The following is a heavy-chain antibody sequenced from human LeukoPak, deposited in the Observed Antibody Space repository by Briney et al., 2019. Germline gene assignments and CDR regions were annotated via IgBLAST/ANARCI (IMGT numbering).Heavy chain of an antibody. CDR2: ITYSGDT. CDR3: ARAGPTNKYYDYVWGSYRSLNWFDP. CDR1: GDSIFTTRYH. Sequence: SETLSLTCTVTGDSIFTTRYHWGWIRQPPGKGLEWIGSITYSGDTYENPSLESRVIISVDTSKNQFSLKLSSVTAADTAVYYCARAGPTNKYYDYVWGSYRSLNWFDPWGQGTLVTVSS. D-gene: IGHD3-16*02. J-gene: IGHJ5*02. V-gene: IGHV4-39*01.